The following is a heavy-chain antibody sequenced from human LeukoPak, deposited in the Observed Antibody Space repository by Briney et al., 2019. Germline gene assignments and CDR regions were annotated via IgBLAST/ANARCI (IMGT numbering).Heavy chain of an antibody. Sequence: SETLSLTCTDPGGSISSYYWSWIRQPPGKGLEWIGYIYYSGSTNYNPSLKSRVTISVDTSKNQFSLKLSSVTATDTAVYYCARDGHGGILTGDLYFDYWGQGTLVTVSS. CDR1: GGSISSYY. CDR2: IYYSGST. V-gene: IGHV4-59*01. CDR3: ARDGHGGILTGDLYFDY. J-gene: IGHJ4*02. D-gene: IGHD7-27*01.